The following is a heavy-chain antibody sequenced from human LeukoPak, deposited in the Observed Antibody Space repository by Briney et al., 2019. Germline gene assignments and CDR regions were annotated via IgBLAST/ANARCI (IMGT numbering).Heavy chain of an antibody. CDR1: GFTLSSNG. V-gene: IGHV3-30*03. Sequence: GGPLRLSWPALGFTLSSNGIHWVPKPPGKGRGWVAVFSYDGSEKYNEDYVKSRFTISRDNSKTSLYLEMNSMRADDSVVYFCARAGGCNGGRCYKVEDYFDYWGQGALVTVSS. J-gene: IGHJ4*02. D-gene: IGHD2-15*01. CDR3: ARAGGCNGGRCYKVEDYFDY. CDR2: FSYDGSEK.